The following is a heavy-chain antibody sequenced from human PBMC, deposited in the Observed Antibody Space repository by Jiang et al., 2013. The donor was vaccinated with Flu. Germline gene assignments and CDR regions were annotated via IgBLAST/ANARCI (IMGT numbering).Heavy chain of an antibody. J-gene: IGHJ3*02. D-gene: IGHD3-22*01. Sequence: GSGLVKPSGTLSLTCAVSGGSISSSNWWSWVRQPPGKGLEWIGEIYHSGSTNYNPSLKSRVTISVDKSKNQFSLKLSSVTAADTAVYYCARDGRRGYYDSSGYYYTYAFDIWGQGQWSPSL. CDR1: GGSISSSNW. CDR3: ARDGRRGYYDSSGYYYTYAFDI. V-gene: IGHV4-4*02. CDR2: IYHSGST.